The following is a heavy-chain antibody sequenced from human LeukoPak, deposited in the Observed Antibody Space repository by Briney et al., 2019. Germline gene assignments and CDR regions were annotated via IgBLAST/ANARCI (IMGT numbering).Heavy chain of an antibody. D-gene: IGHD1-26*01. CDR1: GGSITSYY. J-gene: IGHJ3*02. CDR2: IYYSGST. V-gene: IGHV4-59*12. Sequence: SETLSLTCTVSGGSITSYYWSWIRQPPGKGLEWIGYIYYSGSTNYNPSLKSRVTISVDKSKNQFSLKLTSVTAADTAVYYCATIHKGGSYVGAFDIWGQGTMVTVSS. CDR3: ATIHKGGSYVGAFDI.